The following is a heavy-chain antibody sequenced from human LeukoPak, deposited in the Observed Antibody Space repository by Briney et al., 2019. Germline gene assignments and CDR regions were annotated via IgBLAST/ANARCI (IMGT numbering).Heavy chain of an antibody. CDR3: ARGYCSGGSCYDYYYYMDV. CDR2: INPSGGST. V-gene: IGHV1-46*01. Sequence: SVKVSCKASGYTFTSYYMHWVRQAPGQGLEWTGIINPSGGSTSYAQKFQGRVTMTRDMSTSTVYMELSSLRSEDTAVYYCARGYCSGGSCYDYYYYMDVWGKGTTVTVSS. D-gene: IGHD2-15*01. CDR1: GYTFTSYY. J-gene: IGHJ6*03.